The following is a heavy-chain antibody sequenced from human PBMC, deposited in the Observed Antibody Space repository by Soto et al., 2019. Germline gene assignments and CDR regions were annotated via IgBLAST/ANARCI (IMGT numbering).Heavy chain of an antibody. CDR1: GDTFSSYT. CDR2: IIPIHDIA. J-gene: IGHJ3*02. V-gene: IGHV1-69*02. CDR3: AAGGHGAFDI. Sequence: QVQLVQSGAEVKKPGSSVKVSCKASGDTFSSYTISWVRQAPGQGLEWMGRIIPIHDIANYAQKFQGRVTITADKSTTTAYMELSSLRSEDTVVYYCAAGGHGAFDIWGQGTRVTVSS. D-gene: IGHD1-26*01.